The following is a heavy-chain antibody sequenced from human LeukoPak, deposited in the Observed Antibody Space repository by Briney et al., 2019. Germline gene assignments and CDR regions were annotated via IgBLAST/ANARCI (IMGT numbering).Heavy chain of an antibody. CDR2: IKSKTDGGTT. J-gene: IGHJ3*02. D-gene: IGHD2/OR15-2a*01. V-gene: IGHV3-15*01. CDR1: GFTFSNAW. CDR3: TTGLSPVPLRSPSLDAFDI. Sequence: GGSLRLSCAASGFTFSNAWMSWVRQAPGKGLEWVGRIKSKTDGGTTDYAAPVKGRFTISRDDSKNTLYLQMNSLKTEDTAVYYCTTGLSPVPLRSPSLDAFDIWGQGTMVTVSS.